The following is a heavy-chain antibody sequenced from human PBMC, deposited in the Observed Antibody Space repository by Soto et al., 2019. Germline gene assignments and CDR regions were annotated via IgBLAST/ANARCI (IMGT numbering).Heavy chain of an antibody. V-gene: IGHV3-23*01. CDR2: ISRAGSNI. CDR1: GFTFSNCA. Sequence: EVQLLESGGGVVQPGGSLRLSCAASGFTFSNCAMKWVRQAPGKGLEWVSDISRAGSNIYYADSVKGRFTISRDNSKNTLYLQMNSLRAEDTAVYYCAKAIEGAWELNDYWGQGTRVTVSS. D-gene: IGHD1-26*01. CDR3: AKAIEGAWELNDY. J-gene: IGHJ4*02.